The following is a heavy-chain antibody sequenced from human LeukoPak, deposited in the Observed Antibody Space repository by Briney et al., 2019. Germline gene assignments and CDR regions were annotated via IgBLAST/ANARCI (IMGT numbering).Heavy chain of an antibody. CDR3: ASSNYGDYSGDDY. Sequence: LPGGSLRLSCAASGFTFSSYAMHWVRQAPGKGLEWVAVISYDGSNKYYADSVKGRFTISRDNSKNTLYLQMNSLRAEDTAVYYCASSNYGDYSGDDYWGQGTLVTVSS. CDR1: GFTFSSYA. D-gene: IGHD4-17*01. J-gene: IGHJ4*02. V-gene: IGHV3-30-3*01. CDR2: ISYDGSNK.